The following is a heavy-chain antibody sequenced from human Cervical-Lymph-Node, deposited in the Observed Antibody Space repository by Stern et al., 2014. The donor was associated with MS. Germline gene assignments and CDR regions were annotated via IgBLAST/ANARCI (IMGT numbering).Heavy chain of an antibody. CDR3: ARGGGRPNWNDVWFDP. Sequence: QVQLVQSGGGVVQPGRSLRLSCAASGFTFSSYGMHWVRQAPGKGLEWVAVIWYDGSNKYYADSVKGRFTISRDNSKNTLYLQMNSLRAEDTAVYYCARGGGRPNWNDVWFDPWGQGTLVTVSS. CDR2: IWYDGSNK. V-gene: IGHV3-33*01. CDR1: GFTFSSYG. J-gene: IGHJ5*02. D-gene: IGHD1-1*01.